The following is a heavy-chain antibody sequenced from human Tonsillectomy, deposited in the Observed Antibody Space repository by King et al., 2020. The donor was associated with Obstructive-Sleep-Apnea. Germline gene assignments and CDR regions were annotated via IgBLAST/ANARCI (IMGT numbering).Heavy chain of an antibody. V-gene: IGHV5-10-1*03. CDR3: ARHIWNHMSFGVVVVPFDY. D-gene: IGHD3-22*01. CDR2: IDPSDSYT. J-gene: IGHJ4*02. Sequence: QLVQSGAEVKKPGESLRISCKGSGYSFTSYWISWVRQMPGKGLEWMGRIDPSDSYTNYSPSFQGHVTISADKSISTAYLQWSSLKASDTAMYYCARHIWNHMSFGVVVVPFDYWGQGTLVTVSS. CDR1: GYSFTSYW.